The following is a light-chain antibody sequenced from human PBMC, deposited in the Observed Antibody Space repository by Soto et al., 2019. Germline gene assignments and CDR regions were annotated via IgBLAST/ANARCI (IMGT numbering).Light chain of an antibody. Sequence: EIVLTQSPGTLSLSPGERATLSCRASQSVSSSYLAWYQQKPGQAPRLLIYGASTRATGIQDRFSGSGSGTAFILTISRLEPEDFAVYYCQNYGSSSWTFGQGTKVEIK. CDR1: QSVSSSY. J-gene: IGKJ1*01. V-gene: IGKV3-20*01. CDR3: QNYGSSSWT. CDR2: GAS.